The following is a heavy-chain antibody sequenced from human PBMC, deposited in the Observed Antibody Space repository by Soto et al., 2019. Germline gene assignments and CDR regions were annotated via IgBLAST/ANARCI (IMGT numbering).Heavy chain of an antibody. CDR2: FSSGGGGT. V-gene: IGHV3-23*01. CDR3: SKEPYDSSGYYYYYYGMDV. D-gene: IGHD3-22*01. J-gene: IGHJ6*02. Sequence: PGGSLRLSCTASGFTFSNYAMSWVRQAPGKGLEWVSTFSSGGGGTYYADSVKGRFTISRDNSKNTLSLQMNSLRAEDTAVYYCSKEPYDSSGYYYYYYGMDVWGQGTTVTVSS. CDR1: GFTFSNYA.